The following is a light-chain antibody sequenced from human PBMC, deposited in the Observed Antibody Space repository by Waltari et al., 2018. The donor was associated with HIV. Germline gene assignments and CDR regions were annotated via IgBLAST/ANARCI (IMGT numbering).Light chain of an antibody. V-gene: IGLV3-21*02. CDR3: QVWDTNDDWV. CDR2: DDK. J-gene: IGLJ3*02. CDR1: NIWPKD. Sequence: SYVLTQPPSASVAPGQTATVACLRQNIWPKDVHWYRQRPGQAPEVVVHDDKNRASEVSVRVSEANSGGMATLTIENAESDDEAVYYSQVWDTNDDWVFGGGTKLTVL.